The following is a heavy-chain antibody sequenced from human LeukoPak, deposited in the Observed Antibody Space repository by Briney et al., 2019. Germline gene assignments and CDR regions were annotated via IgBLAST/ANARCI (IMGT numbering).Heavy chain of an antibody. V-gene: IGHV1-2*06. CDR2: INPNSGGT. Sequence: GASVKVSCKASGYTFTGYYMHWVRQAPGQGLEWMGRINPNSGGTNYAQKFQGRVTMTRDTPISTAYMELSRLRSDDTAVYYCARAPAAGNWFDPWGQGTLVTVSS. CDR1: GYTFTGYY. CDR3: ARAPAAGNWFDP. D-gene: IGHD6-13*01. J-gene: IGHJ5*02.